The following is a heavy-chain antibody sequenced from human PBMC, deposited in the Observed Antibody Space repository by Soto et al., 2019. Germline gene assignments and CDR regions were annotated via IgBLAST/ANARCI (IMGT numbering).Heavy chain of an antibody. CDR2: ISSSSYI. J-gene: IGHJ3*02. CDR1: GFTFSSYS. D-gene: IGHD1-1*01. V-gene: IGHV3-21*01. Sequence: GGSLRLSCAASGFTFSSYSMNWVRQAPGKGLEWVSSISSSSYIYYADSVKGRFTISRDNAKNSLYLQMNSLRAEDTAVYYCARDRTTKDRLRGAFDIWGQGTMVTVSS. CDR3: ARDRTTKDRLRGAFDI.